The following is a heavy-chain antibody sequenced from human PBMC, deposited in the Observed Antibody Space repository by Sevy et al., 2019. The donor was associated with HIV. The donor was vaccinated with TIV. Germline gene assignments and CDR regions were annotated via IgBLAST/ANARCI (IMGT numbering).Heavy chain of an antibody. J-gene: IGHJ3*02. D-gene: IGHD3-3*01. CDR1: GGSISSSSYY. CDR3: ARDFGVRKGGGSAFDI. V-gene: IGHV4-39*01. CDR2: IYYSGST. Sequence: SETLSLTCTVSGGSISSSSYYWGWIRQPPGKGLEWIGSIYYSGSTYYNPSLKSRVTISVDTSKNQISLKLSSVTAADTAVYYCARDFGVRKGGGSAFDIWGQGTMVTVSS.